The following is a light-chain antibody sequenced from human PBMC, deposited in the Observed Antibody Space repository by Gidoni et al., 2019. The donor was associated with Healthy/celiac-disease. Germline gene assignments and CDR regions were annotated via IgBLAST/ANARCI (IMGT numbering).Light chain of an antibody. CDR1: SSDVGGYNY. CDR2: DVS. Sequence: QSALPQPASVSGSPGQSITISCTGTSSDVGGYNYVSWYQQPPGKAPKLIIYDVSNRPSGVSNRFSGSKSGNTASLTISGLQAEDEADYYCSSYTSSSTYVFGTGTKVTVL. J-gene: IGLJ1*01. CDR3: SSYTSSSTYV. V-gene: IGLV2-14*01.